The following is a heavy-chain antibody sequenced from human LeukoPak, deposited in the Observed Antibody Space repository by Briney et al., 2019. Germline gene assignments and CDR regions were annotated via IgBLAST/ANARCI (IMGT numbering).Heavy chain of an antibody. CDR3: ARSDHNSWNAFDI. Sequence: ASVKVSCKASGYTFASYDINWVRQATGQGLEWMGWINPNNGNLGYAQKFQGRVTITRNNPISTAYMELSSLTSEDTAVYYCARSDHNSWNAFDIWGQGTMVTVSS. V-gene: IGHV1-8*03. CDR2: INPNNGNL. D-gene: IGHD1-26*01. CDR1: GYTFASYD. J-gene: IGHJ3*02.